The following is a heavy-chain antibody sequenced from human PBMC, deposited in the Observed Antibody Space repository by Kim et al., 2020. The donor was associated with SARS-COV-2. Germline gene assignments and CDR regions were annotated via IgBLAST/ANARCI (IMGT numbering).Heavy chain of an antibody. CDR3: ARARIAAAGRGWFDP. D-gene: IGHD6-13*01. J-gene: IGHJ5*02. V-gene: IGHV4-31*02. Sequence: NPSLQSRVAISVDTSKNQFSLKLSSVTAADTAVYYCARARIAAAGRGWFDPWGQGTLVTVSS.